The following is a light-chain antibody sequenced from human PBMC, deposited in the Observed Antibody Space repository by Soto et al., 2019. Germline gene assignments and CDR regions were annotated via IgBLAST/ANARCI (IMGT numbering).Light chain of an antibody. CDR1: QSISTW. CDR2: KAS. J-gene: IGKJ1*01. CDR3: QQYSGCPGT. Sequence: DIQMTQSPSTLSASVGDRVTITCRASQSISTWLAWYQQKPQKAPNLQISKASTLESGIPSRFSGSGSGTEFTLTISSLQPDDFATYYCQQYSGCPGTFGQGTKVEVK. V-gene: IGKV1-5*03.